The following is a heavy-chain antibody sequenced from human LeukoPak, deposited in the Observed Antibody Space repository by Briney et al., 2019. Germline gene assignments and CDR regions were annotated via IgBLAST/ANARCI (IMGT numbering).Heavy chain of an antibody. CDR3: ARQAGAAAVNWFDP. CDR2: IYYRGNT. Sequence: SETLSLTCTVSGGSISSFYWSWIRQPPGKGLEWIGYIYYRGNTQYNPSLKSRVTISVDTSKNQFSLRLTSVTAADTAVYYCARQAGAAAVNWFDPWGQGTLVTVSS. V-gene: IGHV4-59*01. D-gene: IGHD6-13*01. J-gene: IGHJ5*02. CDR1: GGSISSFY.